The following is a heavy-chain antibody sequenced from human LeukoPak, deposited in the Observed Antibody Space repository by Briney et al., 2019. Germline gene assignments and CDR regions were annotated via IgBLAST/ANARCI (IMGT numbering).Heavy chain of an antibody. J-gene: IGHJ5*02. Sequence: GASVKVSCKASGYTFTDYYIHWVRQAPGQGLEWMGWINPNSGGTNYAQKFQGRVTMTRDTSISTAYMELSRLRSDDTAVYYCARQRLLYCSSTSCYKREYGWFDPWGQGTLVTVSS. CDR2: INPNSGGT. CDR3: ARQRLLYCSSTSCYKREYGWFDP. V-gene: IGHV1-2*02. D-gene: IGHD2-2*02. CDR1: GYTFTDYY.